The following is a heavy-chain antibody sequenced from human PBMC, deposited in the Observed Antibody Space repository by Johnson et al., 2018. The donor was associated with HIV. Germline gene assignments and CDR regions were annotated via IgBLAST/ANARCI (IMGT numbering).Heavy chain of an antibody. J-gene: IGHJ3*02. CDR2: ISYDGSNT. D-gene: IGHD6-13*01. CDR3: ARGGAGIAAAEDAFDI. CDR1: GFTFSIYT. V-gene: IGHV3-30*04. Sequence: QVQLVESGGGVVQPGKSLRLSCAASGFTFSIYTMHWVRQAPGKGLEWVAVISYDGSNTYYVDSVKGRFTLSRDTAKTTPYLQMTSLRADDTALYYCARGGAGIAAAEDAFDIWGQGPMVTVSS.